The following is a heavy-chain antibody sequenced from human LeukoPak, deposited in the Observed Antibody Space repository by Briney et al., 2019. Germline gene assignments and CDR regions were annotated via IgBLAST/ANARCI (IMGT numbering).Heavy chain of an antibody. J-gene: IGHJ3*02. D-gene: IGHD2-21*02. Sequence: SETLSLTCTVSGGSISSYYWSWIRQPPGKGLEWIGYIYYSGSTNYNPSLKSRVTISVDTSKNQFSLKLSSVTAADTAVYYCARHIVVVTAQVAFDIWGQGTMVTVSS. CDR3: ARHIVVVTAQVAFDI. CDR1: GGSISSYY. V-gene: IGHV4-59*08. CDR2: IYYSGST.